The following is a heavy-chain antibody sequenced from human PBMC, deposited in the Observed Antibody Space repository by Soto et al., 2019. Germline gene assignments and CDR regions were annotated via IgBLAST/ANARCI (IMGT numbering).Heavy chain of an antibody. CDR2: ISAYNGNT. Sequence: QVQLVQSGAEVKKPGASVKVSCKASSYTFTNYGISWVRQAPGQGLEWKGWISAYNGNTNYAQKLQGRVTMTTDTSTSTAYMELRSLRSDDTAVYYCARARRGYCSGGSCPEYFQHWGQGTLLTVSS. J-gene: IGHJ1*01. V-gene: IGHV1-18*01. CDR3: ARARRGYCSGGSCPEYFQH. CDR1: SYTFTNYG. D-gene: IGHD2-15*01.